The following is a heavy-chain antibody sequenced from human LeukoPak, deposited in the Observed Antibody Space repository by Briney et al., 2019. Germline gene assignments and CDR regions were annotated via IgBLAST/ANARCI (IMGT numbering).Heavy chain of an antibody. CDR3: ATYRQVLLPFES. D-gene: IGHD2-8*02. J-gene: IGHJ4*02. V-gene: IGHV3-20*04. CDR1: GFSFDDYD. Sequence: PGGSLRLSCAASGFSFDDYDMAWLRQAPGKGLEWVSDIDWKGRPTSYADSVKGRFTISRDNAQKSLYLQMDSLRAEDTALYYCATYRQVLLPFESWGQGTLVTVSS. CDR2: IDWKGRPT.